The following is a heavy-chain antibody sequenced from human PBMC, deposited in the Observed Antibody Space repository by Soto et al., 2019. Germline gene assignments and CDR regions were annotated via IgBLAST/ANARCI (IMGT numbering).Heavy chain of an antibody. V-gene: IGHV1-2*02. J-gene: IGHJ5*02. D-gene: IGHD4-17*01. CDR3: ASGDVNWFDP. CDR2: INPKSGVT. CDR1: GYSFSGYY. Sequence: GASVKVSYKASGYSFSGYYMHWVRQAPGQGLEWMGWINPKSGVTNYAQKFQGRVTMTRDTSITTAYMELSSLRSDDTAVYYCASGDVNWFDPWGLGTLVPVSS.